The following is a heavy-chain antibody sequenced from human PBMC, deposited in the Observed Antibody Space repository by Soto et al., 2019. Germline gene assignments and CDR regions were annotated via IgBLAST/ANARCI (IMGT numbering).Heavy chain of an antibody. CDR3: AREVSPNSRGWYTVLVRWIDF. D-gene: IGHD6-19*01. V-gene: IGHV4-31*03. CDR2: IYYSGGA. CDR1: GGSISSSDYY. Sequence: PSETLSLTCTVSGGSISSSDYYWSWIRQHPGKGLEWIGYIYYSGGAYYNPSLESRVTISADTSKNQFSLKVTSVTAADTAVYYCAREVSPNSRGWYTVLVRWIDFRGQGILVTVSS. J-gene: IGHJ5*01.